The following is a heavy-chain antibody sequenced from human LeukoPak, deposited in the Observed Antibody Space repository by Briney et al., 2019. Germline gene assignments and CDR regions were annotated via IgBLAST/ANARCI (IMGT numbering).Heavy chain of an antibody. V-gene: IGHV4-39*01. D-gene: IGHD1-26*01. Sequence: SETLSLTCTVSGGSISSSSYYWGWIRQPPGTGLEWIGSIYYSGSTYYNPSLKSRVTISVDTSKNQFSLKLSSVTAADTAVYYCAREWELPFDYWGQGTLVTVSS. CDR3: AREWELPFDY. CDR1: GGSISSSSYY. CDR2: IYYSGST. J-gene: IGHJ4*02.